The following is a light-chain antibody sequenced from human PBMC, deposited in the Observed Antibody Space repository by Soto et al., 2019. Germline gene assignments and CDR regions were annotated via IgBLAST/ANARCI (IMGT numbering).Light chain of an antibody. Sequence: DIQMTQSPSTLSASVGDRVTITCRADQSITRWLACFQQKPGKAPSLLIYDATNLQPGVPSRFSGSGSGTDFTLTISSLQPEDFATYYCQQSYSTPISFGQGTRLEI. CDR1: QSITRW. CDR3: QQSYSTPIS. J-gene: IGKJ5*01. CDR2: DAT. V-gene: IGKV1-39*01.